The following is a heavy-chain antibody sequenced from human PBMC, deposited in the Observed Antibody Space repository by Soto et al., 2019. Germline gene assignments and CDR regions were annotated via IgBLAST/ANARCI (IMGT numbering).Heavy chain of an antibody. CDR1: GGSISSYY. V-gene: IGHV4-59*01. Sequence: ETLSLTCTVSGGSISSYYWSWIRQPPGKGLEWIGYIYYSGSTNYNPSLKSRVTISVDTSKNQFSLKLSSVTAADTAVYYCARVLLDCTNGVCYEIPDDWGQGTLVTVSS. CDR3: ARVLLDCTNGVCYEIPDD. D-gene: IGHD2-8*01. J-gene: IGHJ4*02. CDR2: IYYSGST.